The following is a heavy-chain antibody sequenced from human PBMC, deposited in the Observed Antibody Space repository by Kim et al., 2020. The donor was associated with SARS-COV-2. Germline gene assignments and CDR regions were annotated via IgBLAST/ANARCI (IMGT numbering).Heavy chain of an antibody. Sequence: GFTFGRYAIIWVRQTQGKGLEWVSGISATGGVRDYADSVKGRSTISRDSSTNTVYLQMNSLSSEDTAVYYCAKATSGSYYPAFDYWGQGTLAT. CDR2: ISATGGVR. V-gene: IGHV3-23*01. D-gene: IGHD3-10*01. CDR3: AKATSGSYYPAFDY. J-gene: IGHJ4*02. CDR1: GFTFGRYA.